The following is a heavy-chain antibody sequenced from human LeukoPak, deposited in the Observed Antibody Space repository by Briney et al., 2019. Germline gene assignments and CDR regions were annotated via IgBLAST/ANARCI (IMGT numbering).Heavy chain of an antibody. J-gene: IGHJ4*02. CDR1: GYTFSTYY. CDR2: INPHGGST. Sequence: ASVKDSCKTSGYTFSTYYVHWVRLAPGQGLDWMGIINPHGGSTSYPQKFQGRVTMTSDTSTGTVYMDLNSLTSEDTAVYYCAGGRQLGRFDYWGRGSLVTVSS. CDR3: AGGRQLGRFDY. V-gene: IGHV1-46*01. D-gene: IGHD3-16*01.